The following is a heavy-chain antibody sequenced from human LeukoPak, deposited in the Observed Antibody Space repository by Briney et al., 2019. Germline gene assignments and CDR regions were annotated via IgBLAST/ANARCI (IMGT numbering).Heavy chain of an antibody. J-gene: IGHJ6*02. CDR3: AHCSGGSCYYGMDV. Sequence: GASVKVSCKASGYTFTSYGISWVRQAPGQGLEWMGWISAYNGNTNYAQKLQGRVTMTTDTSTSTAYMEPRSLRSDDTAVYYCAHCSGGSCYYGMDVWGQGTTVTVSS. V-gene: IGHV1-18*01. D-gene: IGHD2-15*01. CDR2: ISAYNGNT. CDR1: GYTFTSYG.